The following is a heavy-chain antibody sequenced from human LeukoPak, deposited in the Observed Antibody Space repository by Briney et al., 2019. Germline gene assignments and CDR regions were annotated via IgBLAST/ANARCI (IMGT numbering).Heavy chain of an antibody. CDR3: ARSAYGDYVSYYGTDV. Sequence: PGGSLRLSCAASGFRFSDHSMDWVRQVPGKGLEWVSYISSSGDIIHYADSVKGRLTISRDNAKDSLYPQMNSLRDGDTAVYYCARSAYGDYVSYYGTDVWGQGTTVTVSS. J-gene: IGHJ6*02. CDR2: ISSSGDII. V-gene: IGHV3-48*02. CDR1: GFRFSDHS. D-gene: IGHD4-17*01.